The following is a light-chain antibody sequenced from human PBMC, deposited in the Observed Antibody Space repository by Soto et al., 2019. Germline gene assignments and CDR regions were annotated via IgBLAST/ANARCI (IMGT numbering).Light chain of an antibody. V-gene: IGLV2-8*01. CDR1: SSDVGGYKY. Sequence: QSVLTQPPSASGSPGQSVTISCTGTSSDVGGYKYVSWYQQHPGKVPKLMIYEVSKRPSGVPDRFSGSKSGNTASLTVSGLQVEDEADYYCSSYAGSNTDYVFGTGTKVTVL. J-gene: IGLJ1*01. CDR3: SSYAGSNTDYV. CDR2: EVS.